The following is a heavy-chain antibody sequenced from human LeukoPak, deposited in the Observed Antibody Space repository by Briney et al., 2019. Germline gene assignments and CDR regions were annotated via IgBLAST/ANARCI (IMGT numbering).Heavy chain of an antibody. V-gene: IGHV3-74*01. CDR1: GFTFSDYW. D-gene: IGHD6-13*01. Sequence: PGGSLRLSCAASGFTFSDYWMYLFRQAPGEGLMWVSRMNIDGSSISYADSVKGRFTMSRDNAKNTLYLQMNSLRVEDTAVYYCARAGGGDSRMAYDPWGQGTLVTVSS. J-gene: IGHJ5*02. CDR3: ARAGGGDSRMAYDP. CDR2: MNIDGSSI.